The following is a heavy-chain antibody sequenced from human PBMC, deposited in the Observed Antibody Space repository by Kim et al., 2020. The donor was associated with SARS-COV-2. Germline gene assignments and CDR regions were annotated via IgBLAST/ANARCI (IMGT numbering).Heavy chain of an antibody. CDR2: INTNTGNP. Sequence: ASVKVSCKASGYTFTSYSMNWVRQAPGQGLEWMGWINTNTGNPTYAQGFTGRFVFSLDTSVSTAYLQISSLKAEDTAVYYCARGGRGCSTTNCYRSWFDPWGQGTLVTVSS. J-gene: IGHJ5*02. V-gene: IGHV7-4-1*02. CDR3: ARGGRGCSTTNCYRSWFDP. D-gene: IGHD2-2*01. CDR1: GYTFTSYS.